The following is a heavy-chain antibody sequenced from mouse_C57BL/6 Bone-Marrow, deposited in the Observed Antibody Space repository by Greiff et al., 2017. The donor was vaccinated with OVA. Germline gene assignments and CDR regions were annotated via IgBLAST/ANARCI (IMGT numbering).Heavy chain of an antibody. Sequence: EVQLQQSGPELVKPGASVKISCKASGYTFTDYYMNWVKQSHGKSLEWIGDINPNNGGTSYNQKFKGKATLTVDKSSSTAYMELRSLTSEDSAVYYCASPCGSSPNWYFDVWGTGTTVTVSS. D-gene: IGHD1-1*01. CDR1: GYTFTDYY. CDR3: ASPCGSSPNWYFDV. J-gene: IGHJ1*03. V-gene: IGHV1-26*01. CDR2: INPNNGGT.